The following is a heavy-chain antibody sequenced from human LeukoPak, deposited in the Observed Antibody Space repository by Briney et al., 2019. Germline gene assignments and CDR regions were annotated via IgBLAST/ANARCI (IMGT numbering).Heavy chain of an antibody. J-gene: IGHJ4*02. CDR1: GFTFSSYE. D-gene: IGHD4-17*01. Sequence: GGSLRLSCAASGFTFSSYEMNWVRQAPGKGLEWVSYISSSGGIIYYADSVKGRFTISRDNAKNSLYLQMNSLRAEDTAVYYCVGDDYGDYVYWGQGTLVTVSS. CDR2: ISSSGGII. V-gene: IGHV3-48*03. CDR3: VGDDYGDYVY.